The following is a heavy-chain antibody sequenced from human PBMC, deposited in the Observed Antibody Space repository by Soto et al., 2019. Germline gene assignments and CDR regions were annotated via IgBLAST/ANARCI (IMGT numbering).Heavy chain of an antibody. Sequence: PSETLSLTCTVSGGSISSSSYYWGWIRQPPGKGLEWIGSIYYSGSTYYNPSLKSRVTISVDTSKNQFSLKLSSVTAADTAVYYCARFGLMVYAVRIQLWFGPFDYWGQGTLVTVSS. CDR1: GGSISSSSYY. CDR3: ARFGLMVYAVRIQLWFGPFDY. CDR2: IYYSGST. J-gene: IGHJ4*02. V-gene: IGHV4-39*01. D-gene: IGHD5-18*01.